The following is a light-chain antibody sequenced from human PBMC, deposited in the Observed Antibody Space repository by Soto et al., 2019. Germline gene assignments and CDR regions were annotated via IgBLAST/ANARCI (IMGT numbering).Light chain of an antibody. CDR3: QQYGSSPRT. Sequence: EIVLTQSPGTLSLSPGEIATLSCRASQTVSTNYLAWYQQKPGQAPRLLIYGASSRATCIPDRFSGSGSGTDFILTISILEPEDFAVYYCQQYGSSPRTFGQGTKLEIK. V-gene: IGKV3-20*01. CDR2: GAS. CDR1: QTVSTNY. J-gene: IGKJ2*01.